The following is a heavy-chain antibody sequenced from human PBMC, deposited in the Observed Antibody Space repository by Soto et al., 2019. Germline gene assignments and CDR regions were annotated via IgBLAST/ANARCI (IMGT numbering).Heavy chain of an antibody. CDR2: ISWNSGNT. V-gene: IGHV3-9*01. Sequence: GGSLRLSCAASGFSFDGYAMNWVRQPPGKGLEWVSGISWNSGNTDYADSVKGRFTISRDNAKNSLYLQMNSLRAEDTALYYCVKASTYSSSQGWFDPWGQGTMVTISS. D-gene: IGHD6-6*01. CDR1: GFSFDGYA. J-gene: IGHJ5*02. CDR3: VKASTYSSSQGWFDP.